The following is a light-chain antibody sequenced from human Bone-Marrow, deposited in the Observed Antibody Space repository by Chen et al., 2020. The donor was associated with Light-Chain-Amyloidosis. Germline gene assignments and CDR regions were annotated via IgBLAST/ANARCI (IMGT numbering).Light chain of an antibody. J-gene: IGKJ2*01. CDR1: HTISNW. CDR3: QHYNDYSYT. CDR2: MTS. V-gene: IGKV1-5*03. Sequence: DIQLTQSPSTLSASVGDRVTIDCRASHTISNWLAWYQQKPGKAPKLLIYMTSSLESGVPSRFSGSGSGTEFTLTISSLQPEDFATYYCQHYNDYSYTFGQGTKLEIK.